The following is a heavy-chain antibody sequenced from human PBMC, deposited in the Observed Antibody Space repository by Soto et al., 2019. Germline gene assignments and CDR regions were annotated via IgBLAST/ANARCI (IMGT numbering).Heavy chain of an antibody. V-gene: IGHV1-3*01. CDR3: VRHLRARGVVRDGPLDS. CDR2: INAGNGNT. J-gene: IGHJ4*02. CDR1: GYRFTSYA. D-gene: IGHD3-10*01. Sequence: ASVKVSCEACGYRFTSYAMHWVRQAPGQRLEWMGWINAGNGNTKYSPSFQGRVTLSADTSISTAYLHRSSLKASDTAIYFCVRHLRARGVVRDGPLDSWGQGTLVTVSS.